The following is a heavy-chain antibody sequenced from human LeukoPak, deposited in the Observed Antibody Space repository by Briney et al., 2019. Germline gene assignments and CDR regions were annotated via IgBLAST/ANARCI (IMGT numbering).Heavy chain of an antibody. J-gene: IGHJ4*02. V-gene: IGHV3-48*03. CDR2: ISSSGSTI. Sequence: GGSLRLSCAASGFTFSSYEMNWVRQAPGKGLEWVSYISSSGSTIYYADSVKGRFTISRDNAKNSLYLQMNSLRAEDTAVYYCARVRVGATSSVFDYWGQGTLVTVSS. D-gene: IGHD1-26*01. CDR1: GFTFSSYE. CDR3: ARVRVGATSSVFDY.